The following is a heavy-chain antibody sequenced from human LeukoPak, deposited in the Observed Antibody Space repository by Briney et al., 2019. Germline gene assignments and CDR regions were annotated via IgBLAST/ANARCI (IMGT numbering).Heavy chain of an antibody. V-gene: IGHV5-51*01. J-gene: IGHJ3*02. CDR2: TYPGDSGT. CDR3: ERLYRPDYPGACHI. CDR1: GYSFTSYW. D-gene: IGHD4/OR15-4a*01. Sequence: GESLRSSCKGSGYSFTSYWIGWVRQLPGKGLEWRGITYPGDSGTRYSPPFLSQVTISADKTVSTAYLQWSSLKPSDTAMYYCERLYRPDYPGACHIWGQETMLTLSS.